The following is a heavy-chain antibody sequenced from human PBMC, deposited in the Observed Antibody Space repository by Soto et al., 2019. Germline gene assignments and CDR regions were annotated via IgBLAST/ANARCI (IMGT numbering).Heavy chain of an antibody. V-gene: IGHV3-30*03. CDR2: ILHDGSAE. CDR1: GFPFTNYD. Sequence: GVSLILSCAASGFPFTNYDLHWVRQAPGKGLEWMALILHDGSAEYYADSVKGRFTISRDNSKSTLYLQMNSLRAEDTAVYYCARSRDGDSFSFYYGMGVWGQGTTGTVSS. D-gene: IGHD2-2*01. CDR3: ARSRDGDSFSFYYGMGV. J-gene: IGHJ6*02.